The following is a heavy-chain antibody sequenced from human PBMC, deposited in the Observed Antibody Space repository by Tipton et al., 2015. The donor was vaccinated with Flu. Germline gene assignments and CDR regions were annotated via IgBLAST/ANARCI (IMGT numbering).Heavy chain of an antibody. CDR2: IYYSGST. J-gene: IGHJ4*02. CDR3: ARDLGSSGSFDY. D-gene: IGHD6-13*01. Sequence: PGLVKPSETLSLTCTVSGGPISSYYWSWIRQPPGKGLEWIGYIYYSGSTNYNPSLKSRVTISVDTSKNQFSLKLSSVTAADTAVYYCARDLGSSGSFDYWGQGTLATASS. CDR1: GGPISSYY. V-gene: IGHV4-59*01.